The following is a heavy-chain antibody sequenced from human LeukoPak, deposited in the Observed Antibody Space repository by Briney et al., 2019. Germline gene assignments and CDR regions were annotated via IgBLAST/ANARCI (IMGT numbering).Heavy chain of an antibody. CDR2: IYYSGST. J-gene: IGHJ5*02. V-gene: IGHV4-59*01. Sequence: SETPSLTCTVSGGSISSYYWSWIRQPPGKGLEWIGYIYYSGSTNYNPSLKSRVTISVDTSKNQFSLKLSSVTAADTAVYYCARLGEENWFDPWGQGTLVTVSS. CDR1: GGSISSYY. D-gene: IGHD3-10*01. CDR3: ARLGEENWFDP.